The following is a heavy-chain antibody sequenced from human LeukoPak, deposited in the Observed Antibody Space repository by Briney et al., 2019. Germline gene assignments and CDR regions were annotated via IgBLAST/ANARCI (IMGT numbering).Heavy chain of an antibody. CDR2: INHSGST. Sequence: PSETLSLTCAVYGGSFSGYYWSWIRQPPGQGLEWIGEINHSGSTNYNPSLWRRVTISVDTSKNQFSLKLSSVTAADTAVYYCARAYGYTYGSDYWGAGKPWS. CDR3: ARAYGYTYGSDY. J-gene: IGHJ4*02. CDR1: GGSFSGYY. D-gene: IGHD5-18*01. V-gene: IGHV4-34*01.